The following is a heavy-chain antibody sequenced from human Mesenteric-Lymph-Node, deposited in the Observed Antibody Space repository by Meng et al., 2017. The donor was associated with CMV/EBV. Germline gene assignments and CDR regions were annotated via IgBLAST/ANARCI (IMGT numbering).Heavy chain of an antibody. D-gene: IGHD4-17*01. CDR1: GFTFSSYW. Sequence: GESLKISCAGSGFTFSSYWMHWVRQATGQGLEWMGWMNPNSGNTGYAQKFQGRVTITRNTSISTAYMELSSLRSEDTAVFYCASEVVHDSGDRYYFDYWGQGTLVTVSS. V-gene: IGHV1-8*03. CDR2: MNPNSGNT. J-gene: IGHJ4*02. CDR3: ASEVVHDSGDRYYFDY.